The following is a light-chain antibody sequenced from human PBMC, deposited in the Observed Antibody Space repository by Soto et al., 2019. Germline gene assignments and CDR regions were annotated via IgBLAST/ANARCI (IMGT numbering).Light chain of an antibody. Sequence: DIQMTQSPSSLSASVGDRVTITCRASQSISSYLNWYQQKPGKAPNLLIYAASGLQSGVPSTFSGSGSGTDFTLTISSLQPEDFATYYCQQSYRTPITFGQGTRLEIK. V-gene: IGKV1-39*01. J-gene: IGKJ5*01. CDR3: QQSYRTPIT. CDR1: QSISSY. CDR2: AAS.